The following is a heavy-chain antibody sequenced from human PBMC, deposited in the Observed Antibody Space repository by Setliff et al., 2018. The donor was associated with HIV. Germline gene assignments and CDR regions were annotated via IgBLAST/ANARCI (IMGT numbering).Heavy chain of an antibody. Sequence: PGGSLRLSCAASGFRFSTYWMSWVRQAPGKGLEWVANIKQDGSEKYYVDSVKGRFTISRDNAKNSLYLQMNSLRAEDTAVYYCARDLVWPYSSRWYDAFDIWGQGTMVTVSS. V-gene: IGHV3-7*03. J-gene: IGHJ3*02. D-gene: IGHD6-13*01. CDR2: IKQDGSEK. CDR1: GFRFSTYW. CDR3: ARDLVWPYSSRWYDAFDI.